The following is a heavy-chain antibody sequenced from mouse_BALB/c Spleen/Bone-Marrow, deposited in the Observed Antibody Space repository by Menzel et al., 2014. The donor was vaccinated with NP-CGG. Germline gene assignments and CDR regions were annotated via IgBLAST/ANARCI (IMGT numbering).Heavy chain of an antibody. CDR3: AREGLRAWFVY. CDR2: INPSSDYT. D-gene: IGHD2-4*01. Sequence: QVQLQQPGAELARPGASVKMSCKASGYTFTSYTIHWVKQRPGQGLEWIGYINPSSDYTNYNQKFKDKATLTADKSSSTDYMQLSSLTSEDSAVYYCAREGLRAWFVYWGQGTLVTVSA. V-gene: IGHV1-4*01. CDR1: GYTFTSYT. J-gene: IGHJ3*01.